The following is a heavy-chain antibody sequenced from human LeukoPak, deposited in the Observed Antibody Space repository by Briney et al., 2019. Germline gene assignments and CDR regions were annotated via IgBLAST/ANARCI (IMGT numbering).Heavy chain of an antibody. CDR2: ISGDGLRT. CDR3: TLHYDYVWETYSYDY. Sequence: PGESLRLSCAASGFSFTTYAMSWVRQAPGKGLEWVSVISGDGLRTYYADSVKGRFTISRDNSKNTLFRQMNSLRAEDTAIYYCTLHYDYVWETYSYDYWGQGTLVTVSS. V-gene: IGHV3-23*01. J-gene: IGHJ4*02. CDR1: GFSFTTYA. D-gene: IGHD3-16*01.